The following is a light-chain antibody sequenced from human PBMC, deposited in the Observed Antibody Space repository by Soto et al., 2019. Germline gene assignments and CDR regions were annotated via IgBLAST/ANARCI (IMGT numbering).Light chain of an antibody. J-gene: IGLJ1*01. CDR2: EVS. Sequence: QSALPQPASVSGSPGQSITISCTGTSSDVGSYNLVSWYQQHPGKAPKLMIYEVSKRPSGVSNRFSGSKSGNTASLTISGLQAEDEADYYCCSYAGSPVFGTGTKVTVL. CDR1: SSDVGSYNL. CDR3: CSYAGSPV. V-gene: IGLV2-23*02.